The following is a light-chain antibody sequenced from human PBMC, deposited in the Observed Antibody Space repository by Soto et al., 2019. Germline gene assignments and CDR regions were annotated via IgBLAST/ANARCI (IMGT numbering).Light chain of an antibody. Sequence: DTQMTQYPSTLFASVGDRVAIACGASRSLNSWLAWYQQKPGRAPKLLIYQASTLTSGVPSRFSGSGSGSEFTLTISSLQPDDFATYYCQQYNDYWTFGQGTKV. CDR1: RSLNSW. CDR3: QQYNDYWT. V-gene: IGKV1-5*03. J-gene: IGKJ1*01. CDR2: QAS.